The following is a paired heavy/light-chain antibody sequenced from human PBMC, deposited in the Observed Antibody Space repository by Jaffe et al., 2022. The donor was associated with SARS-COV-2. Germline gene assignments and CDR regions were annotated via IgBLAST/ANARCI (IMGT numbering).Heavy chain of an antibody. CDR3: ARAPAIYGDYFPRSDDAFDI. V-gene: IGHV3-7*01. Sequence: EVQLVESGGGLVQPGGSLRLSCAASGITFSTYWMSWVRQAPGKGLEWVANIKQDGSEKYYVDSVKGRFTISRDNAENSLYLQMNSLRAEDTAVYYCARAPAIYGDYFPRSDDAFDIWGQGTMVTVSS. J-gene: IGHJ3*02. CDR1: GITFSTYW. D-gene: IGHD4-17*01. CDR2: IKQDGSEK.
Light chain of an antibody. CDR1: NIGSKS. CDR3: QVWDSSSDWV. J-gene: IGLJ3*02. Sequence: SYVLTQPPSVSVAPGQTARITCGGNNIGSKSVHWYQQKPGQAPVLVVYDDSDRPSGIPERFSGSNSGNTATLTISRVEAGDEADYYCQVWDSSSDWVFGGGTKLTVL. CDR2: DDS. V-gene: IGLV3-21*02.